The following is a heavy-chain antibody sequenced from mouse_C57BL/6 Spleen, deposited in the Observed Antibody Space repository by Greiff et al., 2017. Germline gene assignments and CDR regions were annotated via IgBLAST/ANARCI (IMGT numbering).Heavy chain of an antibody. J-gene: IGHJ2*01. CDR2: IDPETGGT. V-gene: IGHV1-15*01. CDR1: GYTFTDYE. D-gene: IGHD1-1*02. CDR3: TSGVEDYFDY. Sequence: QVQLQQPGAELVRPGASVTLSCKASGYTFTDYEMHWVKQTPVHGLEWIGAIDPETGGTAYNQKFKGKAILTADKSSSTAYMELRSLTSEDSAVYYGTSGVEDYFDYWGQGTTLTVSS.